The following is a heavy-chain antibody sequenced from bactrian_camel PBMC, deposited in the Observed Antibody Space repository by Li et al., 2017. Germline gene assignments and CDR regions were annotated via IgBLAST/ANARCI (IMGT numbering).Heavy chain of an antibody. CDR1: GFTFSNYA. D-gene: IGHD3*01. CDR2: MNFESGFT. Sequence: VQLVESGGGLVQPGGSLRLSCAASGFTFSNYAMNWVRQAPGKEREFVSSMNFESGFTYANFAKGRFTMSVSNVNDNVVYLQMNRLIPDDTAMYYCKSDRRMGALFVSSCAPATFWGQGTQVTVS. CDR3: KSDRRMGALFVSSCAPATF. J-gene: IGHJ4*01. V-gene: IGHV3S31*01.